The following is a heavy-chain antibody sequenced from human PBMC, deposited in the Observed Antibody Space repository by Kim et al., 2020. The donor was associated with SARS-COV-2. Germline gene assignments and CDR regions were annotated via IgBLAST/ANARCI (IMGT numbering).Heavy chain of an antibody. CDR3: ARGGTRITIFGVVTNWFDP. J-gene: IGHJ5*02. CDR2: INHSGST. V-gene: IGHV4-34*01. D-gene: IGHD3-3*01. Sequence: SETLSLTCAVYGGSFSGYYWSWIRQPPGKGLEWIGEINHSGSTNYNPSLKSRVTISVDTSKNQFSLKLSSVTAAYTAVYYCARGGTRITIFGVVTNWFDPWGQGTLVTVSS. CDR1: GGSFSGYY.